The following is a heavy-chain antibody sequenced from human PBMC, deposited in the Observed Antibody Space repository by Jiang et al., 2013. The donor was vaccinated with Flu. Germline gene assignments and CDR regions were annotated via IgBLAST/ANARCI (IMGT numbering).Heavy chain of an antibody. CDR2: ISDTIGRT. Sequence: ISDTIGRTYYADSVKGRFTISRDNSKNTLYLQMNSVRVEDMALYYCAKDREESAVAGPFDHWGQGTLVTVSS. V-gene: IGHV3-23*01. D-gene: IGHD6-19*01. CDR3: AKDREESAVAGPFDH. J-gene: IGHJ4*02.